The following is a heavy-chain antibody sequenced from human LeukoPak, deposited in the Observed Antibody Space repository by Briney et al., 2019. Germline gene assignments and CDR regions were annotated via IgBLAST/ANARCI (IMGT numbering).Heavy chain of an antibody. CDR1: GFTFSSYS. J-gene: IGHJ4*02. CDR3: ARGRNGVYYFDY. V-gene: IGHV3-21*01. D-gene: IGHD2-8*01. Sequence: RGSLRLSCAASGFTFSSYSMNWVRQAPGKGLEWVSSISSSSSYIYYADSVKGRFTISRDNAKNSLYLQMNSLRAEDTAVYYCARGRNGVYYFDYWGQGTLVTVSS. CDR2: ISSSSSYI.